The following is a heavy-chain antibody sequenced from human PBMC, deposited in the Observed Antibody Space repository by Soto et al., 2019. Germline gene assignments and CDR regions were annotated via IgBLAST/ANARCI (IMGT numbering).Heavy chain of an antibody. J-gene: IGHJ4*02. Sequence: EVQLVESGGGLVQPGGSLRLSCAASGFTVSSNYMSWVRKAPVKGLEWVSVIYSGGSTNYADSVKGRFTISRDNSKNTLYLQMNSLRAEDTAVYYCARDLYPGLDYWCQGTLVTVSS. CDR1: GFTVSSNY. CDR3: ARDLYPGLDY. V-gene: IGHV3-66*01. D-gene: IGHD3-16*02. CDR2: IYSGGST.